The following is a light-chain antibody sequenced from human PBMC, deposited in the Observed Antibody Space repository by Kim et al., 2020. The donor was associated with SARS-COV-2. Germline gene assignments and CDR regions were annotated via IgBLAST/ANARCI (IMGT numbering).Light chain of an antibody. CDR3: LLYFSDHPV. CDR1: AGHVTRDHY. J-gene: IGLJ2*01. CDR2: DTT. V-gene: IGLV7-46*01. Sequence: QAVVTQEPSLTVSPGGTATLTCGSSAGHVTRDHYPYWIQQKPGQAPRTLIFDTTHTHSWTPARFSGYLLGGRFVLTLSGAQPEDEAEYYCLLYFSDHPVFGGGTQLTVL.